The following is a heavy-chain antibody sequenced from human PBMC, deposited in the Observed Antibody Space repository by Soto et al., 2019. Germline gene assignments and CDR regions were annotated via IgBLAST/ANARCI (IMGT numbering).Heavy chain of an antibody. V-gene: IGHV4-59*01. CDR1: GGSISSFY. J-gene: IGHJ2*01. D-gene: IGHD3-16*02. Sequence: QVQLQESGPGLVKPSETLSLTCTVSGGSISSFYWNWIRQPPGKGLEWIGYIYYTGSTNYNPSLKSRVSMSVATSQNQVSLKLYSVTAADTAVYYCARSILSFDLWGRGTLITVSS. CDR3: ARSILSFDL. CDR2: IYYTGST.